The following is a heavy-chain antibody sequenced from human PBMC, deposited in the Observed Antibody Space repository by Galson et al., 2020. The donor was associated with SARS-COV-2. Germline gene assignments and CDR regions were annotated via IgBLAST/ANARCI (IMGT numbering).Heavy chain of an antibody. Sequence: GESLMIFCLGSLLSVTRYWMAWIRQRPVKLLVRLGTIQPGDSDTRYSPSFQGQVTISADKSISPGYLQWSSLKASDTAMYYCARRDMVRGVNWFDPWGQGTLVTVSS. J-gene: IGHJ5*02. CDR1: LLSVTRYW. D-gene: IGHD3-10*01. V-gene: IGHV5-51*01. CDR2: IQPGDSDT. CDR3: ARRDMVRGVNWFDP.